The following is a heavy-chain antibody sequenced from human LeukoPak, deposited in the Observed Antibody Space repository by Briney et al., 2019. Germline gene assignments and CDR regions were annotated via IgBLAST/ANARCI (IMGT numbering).Heavy chain of an antibody. CDR2: IYYSGST. Sequence: SETLSLTCTVSGGSISSSSYYWGWIRQPPGKGLEWIGSIYYSGSTYYNPSLKSLITISVDTSKNQFSLKLSSVTAADTAVYYCATRYYDFWSGYDGMDVWGQGTTVTVSS. CDR1: GGSISSSSYY. CDR3: ATRYYDFWSGYDGMDV. V-gene: IGHV4-39*01. J-gene: IGHJ6*02. D-gene: IGHD3-3*01.